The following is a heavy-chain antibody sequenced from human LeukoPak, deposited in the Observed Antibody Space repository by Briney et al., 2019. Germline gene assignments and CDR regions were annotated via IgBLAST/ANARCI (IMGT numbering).Heavy chain of an antibody. J-gene: IGHJ4*02. Sequence: PGGSLRLSCAASGFTFSDYYMTWIRQAPGKGLEWVSYISSTGIYTDYADSVKGRFTISRDNAKNSLYLQLDSLRAEDTAVYYCATGYYFGSGSYGYLDYWGQGTLVTVSS. CDR2: ISSTGIYT. V-gene: IGHV3-11*05. D-gene: IGHD3-10*01. CDR3: ATGYYFGSGSYGYLDY. CDR1: GFTFSDYY.